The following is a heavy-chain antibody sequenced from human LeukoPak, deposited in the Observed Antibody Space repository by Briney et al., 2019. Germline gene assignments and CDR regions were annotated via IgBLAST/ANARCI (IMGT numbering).Heavy chain of an antibody. D-gene: IGHD3-16*02. CDR2: INPNSGGT. J-gene: IGHJ4*02. Sequence: ASVKVSCKASGYTFTGYYMHWVRQAPGQGLEWMGWINPNSGGTNYAQKFQGRVTMTRDTSISTAYMEQSRLRSDDTAVYYCARDRGMITFGGVIVIPDFPDYWGQGTLVTVSS. CDR3: ARDRGMITFGGVIVIPDFPDY. CDR1: GYTFTGYY. V-gene: IGHV1-2*02.